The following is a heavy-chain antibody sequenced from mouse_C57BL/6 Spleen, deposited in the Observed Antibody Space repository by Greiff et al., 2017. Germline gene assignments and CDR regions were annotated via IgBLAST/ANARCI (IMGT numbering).Heavy chain of an antibody. CDR2: INYDGSST. Sequence: EVHLVASEGGLVQPGSSMKLSCTASGFTFSDYYMAWVRQVPEKGLEWVANINYDGSSTYYLDSLKSRFIISRDNAKNILYLQMSSLTSEDTATYYCARDTGLDSSGYAMDYWGQGTSVTVSS. J-gene: IGHJ4*01. D-gene: IGHD3-2*02. V-gene: IGHV5-16*01. CDR1: GFTFSDYY. CDR3: ARDTGLDSSGYAMDY.